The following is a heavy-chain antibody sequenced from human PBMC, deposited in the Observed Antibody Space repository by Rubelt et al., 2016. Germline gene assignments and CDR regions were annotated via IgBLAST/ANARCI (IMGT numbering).Heavy chain of an antibody. Sequence: INPNSGGTNYAQKFQGRVTMTRDTSISTAYMELSSLRSEDTAVYYCARGGGSYYNYWGQGTLVTVSS. CDR2: INPNSGGT. V-gene: IGHV1-2*02. CDR3: ARGGGSYYNY. D-gene: IGHD1-26*01. J-gene: IGHJ4*02.